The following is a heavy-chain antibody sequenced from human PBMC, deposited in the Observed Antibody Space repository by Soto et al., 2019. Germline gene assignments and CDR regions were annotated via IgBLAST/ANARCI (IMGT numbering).Heavy chain of an antibody. V-gene: IGHV3-23*01. CDR2: ISGSSEYT. D-gene: IGHD4-17*01. CDR3: AKGLTTVTRYYFDY. J-gene: IGHJ4*02. CDR1: GFTFSSYA. Sequence: EVQLLESGGGLVQPGGSLRLSCAASGFTFSSYAMSWVRQAPGKGLEWVSTISGSSEYTYYADSVKGRFTISRDNXXNTLYLQMNSLRAEDTAVYYCAKGLTTVTRYYFDYWGQGSLVTVS.